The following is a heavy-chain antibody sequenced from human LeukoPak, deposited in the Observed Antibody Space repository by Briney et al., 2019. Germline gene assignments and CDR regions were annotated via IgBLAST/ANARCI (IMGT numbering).Heavy chain of an antibody. CDR2: INAGNGNT. J-gene: IGHJ5*02. D-gene: IGHD6-19*01. CDR3: ARVTGGSGWYWDWFDP. CDR1: GYTFTSYA. Sequence: ASVKASCKASGYTFTSYAMHWVRQAPGQRLEWMGWINAGNGNTKYSQKFQGRVTITRDTSASTAYIELSSLRSEDTAVYYCARVTGGSGWYWDWFDPWGQGTLVTVSS. V-gene: IGHV1-3*01.